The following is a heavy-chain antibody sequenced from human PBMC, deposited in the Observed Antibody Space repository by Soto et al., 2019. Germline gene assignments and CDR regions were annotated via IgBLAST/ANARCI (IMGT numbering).Heavy chain of an antibody. V-gene: IGHV1-18*01. Sequence: ASVTVSCKASGYTFTSYGISWVRQAPGQGLEWMGWISAYNGNTNYAQKLQGRVTMTTDTSTSTAYMELRSLRSDDTAVYYCAMSCVGAEWVCLDYWGQGTLVTVSS. D-gene: IGHD1-26*01. J-gene: IGHJ4*02. CDR2: ISAYNGNT. CDR1: GYTFTSYG. CDR3: AMSCVGAEWVCLDY.